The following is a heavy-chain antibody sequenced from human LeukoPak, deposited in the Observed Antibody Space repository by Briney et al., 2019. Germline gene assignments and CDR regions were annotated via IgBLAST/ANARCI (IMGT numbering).Heavy chain of an antibody. D-gene: IGHD3-10*01. CDR2: ISDRGTTI. Sequence: PGGSLRLSCVGSGFNFNAYGMNWVRQAPGKGLEWVSYISDRGTTIIYADSVKGRFTISRDNANNSLYLQMNSLRADDTAVYYCATWAFGSRRNEDYWGQGTLVTVSS. V-gene: IGHV3-48*04. J-gene: IGHJ4*02. CDR3: ATWAFGSRRNEDY. CDR1: GFNFNAYG.